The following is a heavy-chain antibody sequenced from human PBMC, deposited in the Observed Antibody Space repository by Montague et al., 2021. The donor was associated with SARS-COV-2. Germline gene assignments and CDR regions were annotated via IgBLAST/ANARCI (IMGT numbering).Heavy chain of an antibody. CDR1: GFSLSTSGVG. CDR3: AHRPVKSLGYYYGGGAFDN. D-gene: IGHD3-22*01. CDR2: IYWNDDD. J-gene: IGHJ3*02. V-gene: IGHV2-5*01. Sequence: PALVTPTQTLTLTCTFSGFSLSTSGVGVGWIRQPPGKALEWLALIYWNDDDRYSPSLNSRLTITKDTSKNQVVLTMTNMDPVDTATYYCAHRPVKSLGYYYGGGAFDNWGQGTMVIVS.